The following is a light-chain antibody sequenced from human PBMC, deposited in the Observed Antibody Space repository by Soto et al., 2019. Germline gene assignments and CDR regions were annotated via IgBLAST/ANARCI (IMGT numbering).Light chain of an antibody. V-gene: IGLV2-23*01. CDR3: CSYAGSRSYV. Sequence: QSALTQPASVSGSPGQSITISCTGTSSDVGSYNLVSWYQQHPGKAPKLMIYEGSKRPSGVSNRVSGYKSGSTASLTISGLQAEDEADYYCCSYAGSRSYVFGTGTKLTVL. J-gene: IGLJ1*01. CDR1: SSDVGSYNL. CDR2: EGS.